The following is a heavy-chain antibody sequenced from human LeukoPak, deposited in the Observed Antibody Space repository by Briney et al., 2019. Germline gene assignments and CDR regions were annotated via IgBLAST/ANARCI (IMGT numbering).Heavy chain of an antibody. Sequence: SETLSLTCAVYGGSFSGYYWSWIRQPPGKGLEWIGEINHSGSTNYNPSLKSRVTISVDTSKNQFSLNLNSVTAADTAVYSCARSQTGYTGSYGLFDPWGQGILVTVSS. CDR3: ARSQTGYTGSYGLFDP. CDR2: INHSGST. CDR1: GGSFSGYY. V-gene: IGHV4-34*01. D-gene: IGHD1-26*01. J-gene: IGHJ5*02.